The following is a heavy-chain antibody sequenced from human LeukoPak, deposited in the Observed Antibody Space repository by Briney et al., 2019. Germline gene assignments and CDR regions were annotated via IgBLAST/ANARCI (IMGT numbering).Heavy chain of an antibody. D-gene: IGHD6-13*01. CDR1: GGSISSGGYS. Sequence: SETLSLTCAVSGGSISSGGYSWSWIRQPPGKGLEWIGYIYHSGSTYYNPSLKSRVTISVDRSKNQFSLKLSFVTAADTAVYYCARSIAAGAAFDIWGQGTMVTVSS. V-gene: IGHV4-30-2*01. CDR3: ARSIAAGAAFDI. CDR2: IYHSGST. J-gene: IGHJ3*02.